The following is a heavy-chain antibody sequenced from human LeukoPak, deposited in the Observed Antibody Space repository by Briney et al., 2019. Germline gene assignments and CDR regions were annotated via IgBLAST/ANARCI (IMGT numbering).Heavy chain of an antibody. D-gene: IGHD6-13*01. V-gene: IGHV3-33*01. CDR2: IWYDGSNK. CDR3: ARFGYSSSWYSFDY. Sequence: GGSLRLSCAASGFTFSGYGMHWVRQAPGKGLEWVAVIWYDGSNKYYADSVKGRFTISRDNSKNTLYLQMNSLRAEDTAVYYCARFGYSSSWYSFDYWGQGTLVTVSS. CDR1: GFTFSGYG. J-gene: IGHJ4*02.